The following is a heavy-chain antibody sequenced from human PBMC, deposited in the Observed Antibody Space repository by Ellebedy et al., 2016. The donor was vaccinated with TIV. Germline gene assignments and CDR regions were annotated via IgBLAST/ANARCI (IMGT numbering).Heavy chain of an antibody. CDR1: GFTFSSYA. D-gene: IGHD3-16*01. J-gene: IGHJ6*02. Sequence: PGGSLRLSCAASGFTFSSYAMSWVRQAPGKGLEWVSAISGSGGSTYYADSVKGRFTISRDNSKNTLYLQMNSLRAEDTAVYYCARKKAGLGYGMDVWGQGTTVTVSS. V-gene: IGHV3-23*01. CDR3: ARKKAGLGYGMDV. CDR2: ISGSGGST.